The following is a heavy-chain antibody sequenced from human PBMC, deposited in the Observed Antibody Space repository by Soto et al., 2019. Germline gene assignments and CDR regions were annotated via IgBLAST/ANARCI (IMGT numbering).Heavy chain of an antibody. CDR3: ARGRTVTTHYYYYMDV. CDR1: GGSFSGYY. J-gene: IGHJ6*03. D-gene: IGHD4-17*01. CDR2: INHSGST. V-gene: IGHV4-34*01. Sequence: SETLSLTCAVYGGSFSGYYWSWIRQPPGKGLEWIGEINHSGSTNYNPSLKSRVTISVDTSKNQFSLKLSSVTAADTAVYYCARGRTVTTHYYYYMDVWGKGTTVT.